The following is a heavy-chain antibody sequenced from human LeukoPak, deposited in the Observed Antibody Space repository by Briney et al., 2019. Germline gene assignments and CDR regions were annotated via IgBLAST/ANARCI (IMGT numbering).Heavy chain of an antibody. CDR2: ISSSSSYI. CDR1: GFTFSSYS. J-gene: IGHJ4*02. CDR3: ARDLLYYYDSSATDY. V-gene: IGHV3-21*01. D-gene: IGHD3-22*01. Sequence: GGSLRLSCAASGFTFSSYSMNWVRQAPGKGLECVSSISSSSSYIYYADSVKGRFTISRDNAKNSLYLQMNSLRAEDTAVYYCARDLLYYYDSSATDYWGQGTLVTVSS.